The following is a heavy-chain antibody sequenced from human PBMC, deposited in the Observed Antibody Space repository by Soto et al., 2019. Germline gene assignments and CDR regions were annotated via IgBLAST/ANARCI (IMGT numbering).Heavy chain of an antibody. V-gene: IGHV1-3*04. CDR3: ARAPSPAY. CDR2: INTGNGFT. D-gene: IGHD6-6*01. Sequence: QVQLVQSGAEAKKPGASVKVSCKGSGYPFNSYTIHWVRQAPGQRPEWMGWINTGNGFTKYSQKFQGRVTITRDTSASTAYMELSSLTSEDTAVYYCARAPSPAYWGQGTLVTVSS. CDR1: GYPFNSYT. J-gene: IGHJ4*02.